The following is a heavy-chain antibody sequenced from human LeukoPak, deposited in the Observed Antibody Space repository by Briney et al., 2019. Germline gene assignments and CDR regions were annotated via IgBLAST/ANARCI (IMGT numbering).Heavy chain of an antibody. J-gene: IGHJ6*03. V-gene: IGHV4-59*01. Sequence: SETLSLTCTVSGGSISSYYWSWIRQPPGKGLEWVGYIYYSGSTNYNPSLTSRVTISVDTSKKQFSLKLSSVTAADTAVYYCARDPVFRAYDSSGYYHYYYYMDVWGKGTTVTVSS. D-gene: IGHD3-22*01. CDR1: GGSISSYY. CDR3: ARDPVFRAYDSSGYYHYYYYMDV. CDR2: IYYSGST.